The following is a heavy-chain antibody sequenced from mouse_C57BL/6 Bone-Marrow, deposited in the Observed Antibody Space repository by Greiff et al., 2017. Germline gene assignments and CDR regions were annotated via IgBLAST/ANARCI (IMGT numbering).Heavy chain of an antibody. CDR2: IHPNSGST. Sequence: QVQLKQPGAELVKPGASVKLSCKASGYTFTSYWMHWVKQRPGQGLEWIGMIHPNSGSTNYNEKFKSKATLTVDKSSSTAYMQLSSLTSEDSAVYYCARSPVLDVYAMDYWGQGTSVTVSS. CDR1: GYTFTSYW. V-gene: IGHV1-64*01. J-gene: IGHJ4*01. CDR3: ARSPVLDVYAMDY.